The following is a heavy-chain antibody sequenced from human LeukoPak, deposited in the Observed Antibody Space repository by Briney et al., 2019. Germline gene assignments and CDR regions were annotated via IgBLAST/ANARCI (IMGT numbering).Heavy chain of an antibody. CDR2: FDPEDGET. CDR1: GYTLTELS. CDR3: ARDNYYDSSGYPDAFDI. J-gene: IGHJ3*02. V-gene: IGHV1-24*01. Sequence: ASVKVSCKVSGYTLTELSMHWVRQAPGKGLEWMGGFDPEDGETIYALKFQGRVTMTEDTSTDTAYMELSSLRSEDTAVYYCARDNYYDSSGYPDAFDIWGQGTMVTVSS. D-gene: IGHD3-22*01.